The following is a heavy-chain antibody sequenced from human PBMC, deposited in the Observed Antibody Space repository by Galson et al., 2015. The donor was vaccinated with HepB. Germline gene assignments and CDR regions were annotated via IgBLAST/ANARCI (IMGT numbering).Heavy chain of an antibody. J-gene: IGHJ4*02. D-gene: IGHD2-2*01. CDR1: GFTFSSYG. V-gene: IGHV3-30*18. Sequence: SLRLSCAASGFTFSSYGMHWVRQAPGKGLEWVAVISYDGSNKYYADSVKGRFTISRDNSKNTLYLQMNSLRAEDTAVYYCAKEARACSSPSCGTRGGFDYWGQGTLGTVSS. CDR3: AKEARACSSPSCGTRGGFDY. CDR2: ISYDGSNK.